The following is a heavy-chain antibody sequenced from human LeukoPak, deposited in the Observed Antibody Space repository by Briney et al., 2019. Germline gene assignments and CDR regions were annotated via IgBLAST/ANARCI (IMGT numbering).Heavy chain of an antibody. J-gene: IGHJ1*01. CDR1: GYSISSGYY. CDR3: ARAIITMVRGVQTFQH. Sequence: SETLSLTCTVSGYSISSGYYWGWIRQPPGKGLEWIGNVHYRGATSYNPSLRSRLTISRDTSLNQFSLKLSSVTAADTAVYYCARAIITMVRGVQTFQHWGQGTLVTVSS. CDR2: VHYRGAT. V-gene: IGHV4-38-2*02. D-gene: IGHD3-10*01.